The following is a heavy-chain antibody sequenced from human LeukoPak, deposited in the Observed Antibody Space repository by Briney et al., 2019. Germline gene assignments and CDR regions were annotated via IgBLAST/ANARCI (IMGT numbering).Heavy chain of an antibody. Sequence: GGSLRLSCAASGFTFSSYWMTWVRQAPGKGLEWVANIKQDGSERYYVDSVKGRLTISRDNAKNSLYLQMNSLRVEDTAVYYCARGVVVVAATPPWFDPWGQGTLVTVSS. J-gene: IGHJ5*02. CDR3: ARGVVVVAATPPWFDP. D-gene: IGHD2-15*01. CDR1: GFTFSSYW. V-gene: IGHV3-7*01. CDR2: IKQDGSER.